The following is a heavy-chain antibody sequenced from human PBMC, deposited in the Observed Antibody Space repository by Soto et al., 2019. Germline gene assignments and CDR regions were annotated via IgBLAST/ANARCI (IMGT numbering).Heavy chain of an antibody. D-gene: IGHD3-3*01. Sequence: GGSLRLSCAASGFTFSSYAMSWVRQAPGKGLEWVSAISGSGGSTYYADSVKGRFTISRDNSKNTLYLQMNSLRAEDTAVYYCAKSPNKHEITIFGVVIPYYYYYMDVWGKGTTVTVSS. CDR1: GFTFSSYA. V-gene: IGHV3-23*01. J-gene: IGHJ6*03. CDR2: ISGSGGST. CDR3: AKSPNKHEITIFGVVIPYYYYYMDV.